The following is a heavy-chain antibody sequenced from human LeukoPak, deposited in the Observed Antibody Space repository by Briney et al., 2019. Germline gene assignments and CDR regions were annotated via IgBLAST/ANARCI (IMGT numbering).Heavy chain of an antibody. J-gene: IGHJ4*02. CDR3: ARVWGYSYGYFDY. V-gene: IGHV1-2*02. D-gene: IGHD5-18*01. CDR2: INPNSGGT. Sequence: ASVKVSCKASGYTFTGYYMHWVRQAPGQGLEWMGWINPNSGGTNYAQKSQGRVTMTRDTSISTAYMELSRLRSDDTAVYYCARVWGYSYGYFDYWGQGTLVTVSS. CDR1: GYTFTGYY.